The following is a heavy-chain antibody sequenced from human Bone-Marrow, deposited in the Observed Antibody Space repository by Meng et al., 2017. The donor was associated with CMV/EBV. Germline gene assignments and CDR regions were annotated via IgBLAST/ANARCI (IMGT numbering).Heavy chain of an antibody. J-gene: IGHJ5*02. D-gene: IGHD2-15*01. Sequence: SVKVSCKASGYTFTYRYLHWVRQAPGQALEWMGWITPFNGNTNYAQKFQDRVTITRDRSMSTAYMELSSLRSEDTAMYYCASAKDFRGVWFDPWGQGTPVTVSS. CDR3: ASAKDFRGVWFDP. CDR2: ITPFNGNT. V-gene: IGHV1-45*02. CDR1: GYTFTYRY.